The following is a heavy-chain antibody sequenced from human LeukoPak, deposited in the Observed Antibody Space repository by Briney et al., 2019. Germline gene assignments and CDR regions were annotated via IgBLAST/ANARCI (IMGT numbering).Heavy chain of an antibody. CDR2: IRHDGSNK. CDR3: ARGKVLRFLEWLLPDFDY. V-gene: IGHV3-30*02. J-gene: IGHJ4*02. D-gene: IGHD3-3*01. Sequence: GGSLRLSCAASGFTFSSYGMHWVRQAPGKGLEWVAFIRHDGSNKYYADSVKGRFTISRDNSKNTLYLQMNSLRAGDTAVYYCARGKVLRFLEWLLPDFDYWGQGTLVTVSS. CDR1: GFTFSSYG.